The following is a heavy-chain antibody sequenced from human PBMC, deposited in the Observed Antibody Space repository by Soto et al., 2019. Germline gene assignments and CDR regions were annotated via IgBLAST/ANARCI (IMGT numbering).Heavy chain of an antibody. J-gene: IGHJ4*02. D-gene: IGHD5-12*01. CDR3: ARRARDGYNSPIDY. CDR2: VSGSGGRT. V-gene: IGHV3-23*01. Sequence: EVQLLESGGGSVQPWGYLRLSCSASAFTFTNHDMNCVRQAPGKGLAWVSGVSGSGGRTSYADSVKGRFTISRDNSKKTLSLQMNSLRAEDTAVYFCARRARDGYNSPIDYWGQGTLVTVSS. CDR1: AFTFTNHD.